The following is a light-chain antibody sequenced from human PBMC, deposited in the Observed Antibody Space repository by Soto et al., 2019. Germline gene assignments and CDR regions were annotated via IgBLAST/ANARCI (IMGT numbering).Light chain of an antibody. V-gene: IGKV3-20*01. CDR1: QSVSSSY. J-gene: IGKJ1*01. Sequence: EIVWTHSPATLSSPQLERAILSFLASQSVSSSYLAWYKQKPGQDPRLLIYGDSNRATAIPDRFSGSGSGKDFTITISRMETEDFEVYYCKQYDDSPGKCGQGT. CDR3: KQYDDSPGK. CDR2: GDS.